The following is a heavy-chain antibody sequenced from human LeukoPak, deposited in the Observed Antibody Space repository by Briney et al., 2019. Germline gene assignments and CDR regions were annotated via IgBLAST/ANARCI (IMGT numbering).Heavy chain of an antibody. Sequence: ASVNVSCKAPGYTFTSYGISWVRQAPGQGLEWMGWISAYNGNTNYAQKLQGRVTMTTDTSTSTAYMELRSLRSDDTAVYYCARDQDYGSGSYSLYNWFDPWGQGTLVTVSS. D-gene: IGHD3-10*01. CDR2: ISAYNGNT. CDR3: ARDQDYGSGSYSLYNWFDP. V-gene: IGHV1-18*01. CDR1: GYTFTSYG. J-gene: IGHJ5*02.